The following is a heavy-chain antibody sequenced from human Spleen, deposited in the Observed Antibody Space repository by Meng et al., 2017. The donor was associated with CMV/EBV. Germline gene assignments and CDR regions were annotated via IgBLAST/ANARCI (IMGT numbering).Heavy chain of an antibody. CDR3: ARVPVGGIRGYYFDY. CDR1: GGSITSGTYY. D-gene: IGHD1-26*01. CDR2: IYYSGST. J-gene: IGHJ4*02. V-gene: IGHV4-30-4*01. Sequence: GGSITSGTYYWSWIRQPPGKGLEWIGYIYYSGSTYYNPSLNSRLTISVDTSKNQFSLRLSSVTAADTAVYFCARVPVGGIRGYYFDYWGQGSLVTVSS.